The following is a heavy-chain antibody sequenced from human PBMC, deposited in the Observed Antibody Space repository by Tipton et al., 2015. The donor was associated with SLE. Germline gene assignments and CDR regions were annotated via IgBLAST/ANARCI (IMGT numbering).Heavy chain of an antibody. J-gene: IGHJ5*02. Sequence: TLSLTCTVSGGSISSYYWSWIRQPPGKGLEWIGYISYSGSTDYNPFLKSRVTISMDTSKNQFSLKLTSVTAADTAVYYCVRDGNYGSEYNWFDPWGQGTLVAVSS. CDR1: GGSISSYY. CDR3: VRDGNYGSEYNWFDP. D-gene: IGHD4-11*01. V-gene: IGHV4-59*12. CDR2: ISYSGST.